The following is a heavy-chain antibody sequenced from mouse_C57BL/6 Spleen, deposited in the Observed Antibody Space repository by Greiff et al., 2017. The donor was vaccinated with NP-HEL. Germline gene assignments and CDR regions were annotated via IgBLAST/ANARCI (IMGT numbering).Heavy chain of an antibody. Sequence: QVHVKQSGAELVRPGASVTLSCKASGYTFTDYEMHWVKQTPVHGLEWIGAIDPETGGTAYNQKFKGKAILTADKSSSTAYMELRSLTSEDSAVYYCTRGGVVATNWGQGTTLTVSS. D-gene: IGHD1-1*01. CDR2: IDPETGGT. CDR1: GYTFTDYE. V-gene: IGHV1-15*01. J-gene: IGHJ2*01. CDR3: TRGGVVATN.